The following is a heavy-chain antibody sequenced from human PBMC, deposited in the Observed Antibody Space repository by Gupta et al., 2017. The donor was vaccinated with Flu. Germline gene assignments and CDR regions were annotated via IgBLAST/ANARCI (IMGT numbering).Heavy chain of an antibody. CDR3: ARVGHSSSWYSSISYFDY. D-gene: IGHD6-13*01. CDR2: IIPIFGTA. CDR1: GGTFSSYA. Sequence: QVQLVQSGAKVKKPGSSVKVSCKASGGTFSSYAISWVRQAPGQGLEWMGGIIPIFGTANYAQKFQGRVTITADESTSTAYMELSSLRSEDTAVYYCARVGHSSSWYSSISYFDYWGQGTLVTVSS. V-gene: IGHV1-69*01. J-gene: IGHJ4*02.